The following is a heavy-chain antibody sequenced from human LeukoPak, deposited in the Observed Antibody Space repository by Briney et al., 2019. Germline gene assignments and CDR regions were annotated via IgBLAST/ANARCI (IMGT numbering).Heavy chain of an antibody. CDR2: IIPIFGTA. D-gene: IGHD5-24*01. CDR1: GGTFSSYA. J-gene: IGHJ4*02. CDR3: ARAGDGYTRGFDY. V-gene: IGHV1-69*13. Sequence: SVKVSCKASGGTFSSYAISWVRQAPGQGLEWMGGIIPIFGTANYAQKFQGRVTITADESTSTAYMELSSLRSEDTAVYYCARAGDGYTRGFDYWGQGTLVTVSS.